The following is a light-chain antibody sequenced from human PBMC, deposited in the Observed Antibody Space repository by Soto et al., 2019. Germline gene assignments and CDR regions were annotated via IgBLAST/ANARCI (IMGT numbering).Light chain of an antibody. Sequence: QSALTQPASVSGSPGQSITISCTGTSSDVGSYNLVSWYQQHPGKAPKLMIYEGSKRPSGVSNRFSGSKSGNTASLTISGLHAEDEADYYCCSYAGSSTLVFVGGTKLTVL. CDR3: CSYAGSSTLV. CDR2: EGS. CDR1: SSDVGSYNL. J-gene: IGLJ2*01. V-gene: IGLV2-23*01.